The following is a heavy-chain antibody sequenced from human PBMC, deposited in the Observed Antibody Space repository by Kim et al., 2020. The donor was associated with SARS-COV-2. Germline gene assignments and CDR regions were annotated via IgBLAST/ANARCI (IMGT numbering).Heavy chain of an antibody. J-gene: IGHJ4*02. V-gene: IGHV3-23*01. D-gene: IGHD1-26*01. CDR3: AKDRPRRIVGPTGY. Sequence: ADSVKGRFTISRDNSKNTLYLQMNSLRAEDTAVYYCAKDRPRRIVGPTGYWGQGTLVTVSS.